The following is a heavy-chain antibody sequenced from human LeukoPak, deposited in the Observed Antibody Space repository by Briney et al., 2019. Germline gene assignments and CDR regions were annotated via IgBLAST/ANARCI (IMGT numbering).Heavy chain of an antibody. CDR1: GFTFSSYW. Sequence: GSLRLSCAASGFTFSSYWMSWVRQALGKGLEWVANIKQDGSEKYYVDSVKGRFTISRDNAKNSLYLQMNSLRAEDTAVYYCARGRRHYGSGSYPVDYWGQGTLVTVSS. J-gene: IGHJ4*02. V-gene: IGHV3-7*03. CDR3: ARGRRHYGSGSYPVDY. D-gene: IGHD3-10*01. CDR2: IKQDGSEK.